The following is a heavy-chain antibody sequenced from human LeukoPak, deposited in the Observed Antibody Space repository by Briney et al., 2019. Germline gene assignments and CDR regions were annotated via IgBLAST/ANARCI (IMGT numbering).Heavy chain of an antibody. J-gene: IGHJ4*02. CDR1: GFTVSSNY. V-gene: IGHV3-23*01. CDR2: ISGSGGDT. D-gene: IGHD6-19*01. CDR3: AKDRSSGWYDY. Sequence: GGSLRLSCAASGFTVSSNYMSWVRQAPGKGLEWVSSISGSGGDTYYADSVKGRFTISRDNSKNTLYLKMNSLRAEDTAVYYCAKDRSSGWYDYWGQGTLVIVSS.